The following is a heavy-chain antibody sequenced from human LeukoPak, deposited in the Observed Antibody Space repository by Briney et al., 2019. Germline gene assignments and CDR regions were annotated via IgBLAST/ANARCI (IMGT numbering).Heavy chain of an antibody. CDR1: GGFFSGYY. J-gene: IGHJ4*02. CDR3: ARGQGGSSHYYDRGTYYFDY. V-gene: IGHV4-34*01. CDR2: INHSGST. D-gene: IGHD3-22*01. Sequence: SETLSLTCAVYGGFFSGYYWSWIRQPPGKGLEWIGEINHSGSTNYNPSLKSRVTISVDTSKNQFSLKLSSVTAADTAVYYCARGQGGSSHYYDRGTYYFDYWGQGTLVTVSS.